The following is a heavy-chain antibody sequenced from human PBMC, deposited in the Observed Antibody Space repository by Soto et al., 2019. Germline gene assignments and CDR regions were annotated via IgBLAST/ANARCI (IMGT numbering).Heavy chain of an antibody. Sequence: QVQLVQSGAEVKKPGYSVKVSCKASGGTFSSYTISWVRQAPGQGLEWMGRIIPILGIANYAQKFQGRVTITADKSTSTAYMELSSLRSEDTAVYYCASTDPGIAAAGRFDYWGQGTLVTVSS. V-gene: IGHV1-69*02. J-gene: IGHJ4*02. CDR2: IIPILGIA. CDR1: GGTFSSYT. D-gene: IGHD6-13*01. CDR3: ASTDPGIAAAGRFDY.